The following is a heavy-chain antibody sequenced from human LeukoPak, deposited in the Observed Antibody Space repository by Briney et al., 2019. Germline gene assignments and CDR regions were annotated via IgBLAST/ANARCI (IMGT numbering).Heavy chain of an antibody. D-gene: IGHD3-10*02. Sequence: GGSLRLSCAASGFTFSSYGMHWVRQAPGKGLEWVAFIRYDGSNKYYADSVKGRFTISRDNAKNSLYLQMNSLRAEDTAVYYCARDFLSPMSFYMDVWGKGTTVTVSS. CDR3: ARDFLSPMSFYMDV. CDR1: GFTFSSYG. CDR2: IRYDGSNK. J-gene: IGHJ6*03. V-gene: IGHV3-30*02.